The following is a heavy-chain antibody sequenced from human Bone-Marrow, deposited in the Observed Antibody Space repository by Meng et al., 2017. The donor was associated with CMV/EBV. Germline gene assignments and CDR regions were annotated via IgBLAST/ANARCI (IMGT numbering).Heavy chain of an antibody. CDR3: AREGHNSSGWSR. CDR2: INHSGST. J-gene: IGHJ4*02. Sequence: GQLQPGAARLLKPSETLALPWAVYGGSFGGYFWSRLRQPPGKGLEWIGEINHSGSTNYNPSLKSRVTISVDTSKNQFSLKLSSVTAADTAVYYCAREGHNSSGWSRWGQGTLVTVSS. CDR1: GGSFGGYF. D-gene: IGHD6-19*01. V-gene: IGHV4-34*01.